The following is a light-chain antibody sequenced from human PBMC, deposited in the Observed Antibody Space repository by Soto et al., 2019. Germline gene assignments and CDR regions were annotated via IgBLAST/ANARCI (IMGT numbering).Light chain of an antibody. V-gene: IGLV2-23*01. Sequence: QSALTQPASVSGSPGQSITISCTGTSSDVGSYNLVSWYQQHPGKAPKLMIYEDSKRPSGVSNRFSGSKSGNTASLTISGLQAEDEADYYCCSYAGSSTLLFGGGTKLTVL. J-gene: IGLJ2*01. CDR1: SSDVGSYNL. CDR2: EDS. CDR3: CSYAGSSTLL.